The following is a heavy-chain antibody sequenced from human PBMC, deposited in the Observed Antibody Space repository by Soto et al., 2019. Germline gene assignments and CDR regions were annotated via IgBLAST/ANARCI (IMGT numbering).Heavy chain of an antibody. V-gene: IGHV3-13*05. CDR2: IGAADDP. Sequence: ELQLVESGGGLVQPGGSLRLSCAASGFTFRDYDMHWVRQVPGKGLEWVSAIGAADDPYYLGSVKGRFTISRDNAKNSVYVQMDGLIAGDSAVYYCARAYTGRLPRRADYYYAMDVWGQGTTVTVSS. CDR3: ARAYTGRLPRRADYYYAMDV. D-gene: IGHD2-2*02. J-gene: IGHJ6*02. CDR1: GFTFRDYD.